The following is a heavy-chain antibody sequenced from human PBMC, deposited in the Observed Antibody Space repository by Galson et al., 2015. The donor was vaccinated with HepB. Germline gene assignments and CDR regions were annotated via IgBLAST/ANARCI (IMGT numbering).Heavy chain of an antibody. D-gene: IGHD6-19*01. Sequence: SVKVSCKVSGYTFTSYYMHWVRQAPGQGLEWMGIINPSGGSTSYAQKFQGRVTMTRDTSTSTVYMELSSLRSEDTAVYYCARDLGGWNYFDYWGQGTLVTVSS. CDR3: ARDLGGWNYFDY. CDR1: GYTFTSYY. V-gene: IGHV1-46*01. CDR2: INPSGGST. J-gene: IGHJ4*02.